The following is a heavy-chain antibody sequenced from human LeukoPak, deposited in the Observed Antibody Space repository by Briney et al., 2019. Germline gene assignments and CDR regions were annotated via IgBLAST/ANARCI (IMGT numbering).Heavy chain of an antibody. CDR1: GGTFSSYA. V-gene: IGHV1-69*04. CDR3: ARDYVPDFWSGYSSTLRRDY. J-gene: IGHJ4*02. Sequence: ASVKVSCKASGGTFSSYAISWVRQAPGQGLEWMGRIIPILGIANYAQKLQGRVTITADKSTSTAYMELSSLRSENTAVYYCARDYVPDFWSGYSSTLRRDYWGQGTLVTVSS. D-gene: IGHD3-3*01. CDR2: IIPILGIA.